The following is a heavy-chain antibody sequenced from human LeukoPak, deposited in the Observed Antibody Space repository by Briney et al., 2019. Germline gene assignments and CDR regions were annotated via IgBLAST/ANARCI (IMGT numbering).Heavy chain of an antibody. D-gene: IGHD5-12*01. CDR1: GGSISSYY. J-gene: IGHJ4*02. CDR2: IYYSGST. Sequence: SETLSLTCTVSGGSISSYYWSWIRQPPGKGLEWIGYIYYSGSTNYNPSLKSRVTISVDTSKNQFSLKLSSATAADTAVYYCARYSSSSGGYARGYFDYWGQGTLVTVSS. CDR3: ARYSSSSGGYARGYFDY. V-gene: IGHV4-59*08.